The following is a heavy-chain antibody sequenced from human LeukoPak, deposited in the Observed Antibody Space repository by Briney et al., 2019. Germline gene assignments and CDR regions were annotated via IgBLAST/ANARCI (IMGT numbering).Heavy chain of an antibody. Sequence: SETLSLTCTVPGGSISSGGYYWSWIRQHPGKGLEWIGYIYYSGSTYYNPSLKSRVTISVDTSKNQFSLKLSSVTAADTAVYYCARRSGTEERGYFDYWGQGTLVTVSS. D-gene: IGHD1-1*01. J-gene: IGHJ4*02. V-gene: IGHV4-31*03. CDR2: IYYSGST. CDR3: ARRSGTEERGYFDY. CDR1: GGSISSGGYY.